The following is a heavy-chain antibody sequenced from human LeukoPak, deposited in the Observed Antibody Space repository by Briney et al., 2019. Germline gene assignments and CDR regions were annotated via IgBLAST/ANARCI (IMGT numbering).Heavy chain of an antibody. J-gene: IGHJ6*03. CDR1: GYTFTSYG. CDR2: ISAYNGNT. D-gene: IGHD2-2*01. V-gene: IGHV1-18*01. CDR3: ARDAVLGYCSSTSCLRFYYMDV. Sequence: GASVKVSCKASGYTFTSYGISWVRQAPGQGLEWMGWISAYNGNTNYAQKLQGRVTMTTDTSTSTAYMELRSLRSDDTAVYYCARDAVLGYCSSTSCLRFYYMDVWGKGTTVTVSS.